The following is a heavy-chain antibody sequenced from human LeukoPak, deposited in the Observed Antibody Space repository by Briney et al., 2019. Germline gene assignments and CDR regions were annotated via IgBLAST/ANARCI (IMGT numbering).Heavy chain of an antibody. CDR2: INHSGST. D-gene: IGHD3-10*01. J-gene: IGHJ4*02. CDR1: GGSFSGYY. CDR3: ARGSSRGQPLRY. Sequence: SETLSLTCAVYGGSFSGYYWSWIRQPPGKGLEWIGEINHSGSTNYNPSLKSRVTISVDTSKNQFSLKLSSATAADTAVYYCARGSSRGQPLRYWGQGTLVTVSS. V-gene: IGHV4-34*01.